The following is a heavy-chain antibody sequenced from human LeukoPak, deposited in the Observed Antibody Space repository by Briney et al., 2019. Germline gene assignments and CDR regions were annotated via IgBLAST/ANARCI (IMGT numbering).Heavy chain of an antibody. CDR3: ARDVARTYYDFWSGQNKPFWFDP. J-gene: IGHJ5*02. CDR1: GFTFSSYA. D-gene: IGHD3-3*01. V-gene: IGHV3-30-3*01. CDR2: ISYDGSNK. Sequence: GSLRLSCAASGFTFSSYAMHWVRQAPGKGLEWVAVISYDGSNKYYADSVKGRFTISRDNSKNTLYLQMNSLRAEDTAVYYCARDVARTYYDFWSGQNKPFWFDPWGQGTLVTVSS.